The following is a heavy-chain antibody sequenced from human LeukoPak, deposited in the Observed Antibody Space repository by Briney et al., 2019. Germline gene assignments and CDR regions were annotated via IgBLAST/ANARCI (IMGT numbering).Heavy chain of an antibody. V-gene: IGHV4-59*02. CDR2: IYFSGST. J-gene: IGHJ4*02. CDR1: GGFVNTFY. CDR3: ARGPNTADY. D-gene: IGHD2-21*02. Sequence: PSETLSLTCTVSGGFVNTFYWSWIRQSPGKGLEWLGFIYFSGSTNYNPSLKSRVTISVDTDNNQFSLQLRSVTAGDTAVYFCARGPNTADYWGQGTLVTVPS.